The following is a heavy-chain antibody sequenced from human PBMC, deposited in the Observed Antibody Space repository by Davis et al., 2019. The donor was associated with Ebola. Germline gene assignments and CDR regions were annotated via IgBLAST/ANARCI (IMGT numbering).Heavy chain of an antibody. CDR1: GFTFSSSW. D-gene: IGHD5-18*01. CDR2: IKQDGSEK. Sequence: GGSLRLSCAASGFTFSSSWMTWVRQAPGKGLEWVANIKQDGSEKYCVDSVKGRFTISRDNGKNSLFLQLNSLRAEDTAIYYCAKDVSAGYTYGRFYYGMDVWGQGTTVTVSS. CDR3: AKDVSAGYTYGRFYYGMDV. J-gene: IGHJ6*02. V-gene: IGHV3-7*01.